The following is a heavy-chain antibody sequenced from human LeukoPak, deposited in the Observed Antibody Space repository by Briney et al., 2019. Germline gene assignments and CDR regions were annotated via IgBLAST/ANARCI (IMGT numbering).Heavy chain of an antibody. CDR3: ARDYGDIPPDWYYDL. D-gene: IGHD4-17*01. V-gene: IGHV4-59*01. Sequence: PSETLSLTCTVSGGSISSSYWSWIRQLPGKGLEWIGYIYYTGSTTYNPSLKSRVTISVDTSKNQFSLKLRSVTAADTAVYYCARDYGDIPPDWYYDLWGRGTLVTVSS. CDR2: IYYTGST. CDR1: GGSISSSY. J-gene: IGHJ2*01.